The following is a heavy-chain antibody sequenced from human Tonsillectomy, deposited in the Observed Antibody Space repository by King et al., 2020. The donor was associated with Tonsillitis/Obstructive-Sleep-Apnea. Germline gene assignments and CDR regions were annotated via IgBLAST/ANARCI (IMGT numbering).Heavy chain of an antibody. D-gene: IGHD3-16*01. Sequence: QLQESGPGLVRPSETLSLTCTVSGGSISSYYWGWIRQPPEKGLEWIGYIDYSGSTNYNPSLKSRVTISVDTSKNQFSVRLTSVTAADTAVYYCAREGDDAFDIWGLGTMVTVSS. CDR1: GGSISSYY. CDR2: IDYSGST. J-gene: IGHJ3*02. V-gene: IGHV4-59*01. CDR3: AREGDDAFDI.